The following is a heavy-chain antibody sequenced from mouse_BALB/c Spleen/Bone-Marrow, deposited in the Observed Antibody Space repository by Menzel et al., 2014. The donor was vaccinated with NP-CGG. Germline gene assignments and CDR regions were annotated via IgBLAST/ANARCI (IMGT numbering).Heavy chain of an antibody. J-gene: IGHJ2*01. CDR1: GYAFSSYW. CDR2: IYPGDGDT. D-gene: IGHD2-10*02. V-gene: IGHV1-80*01. Sequence: VKLMESGAELVRPGSSVKITCKASGYAFSSYWMNWVKQRPGQGLEWIGQIYPGDGDTNYNGKFKGEATLTADKSSSTAYMQLSSLTSEDSAVYFCARQYGNYFDYWGQGTTLTVSS. CDR3: ARQYGNYFDY.